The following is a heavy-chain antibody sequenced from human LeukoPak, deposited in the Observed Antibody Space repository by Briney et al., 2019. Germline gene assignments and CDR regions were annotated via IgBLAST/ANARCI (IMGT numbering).Heavy chain of an antibody. Sequence: GGSLRLSCAASGFTFSTYTMHWVRQAPGKGLEYISAISGNGGSTHYANSAKGRFTISRDNSKNTLYFQMGSLRAEDMAVYYCARGRYDSSGYEAPTAFDIWGQGTMVTVSS. D-gene: IGHD3-22*01. CDR1: GFTFSTYT. V-gene: IGHV3-64*01. J-gene: IGHJ3*02. CDR2: ISGNGGST. CDR3: ARGRYDSSGYEAPTAFDI.